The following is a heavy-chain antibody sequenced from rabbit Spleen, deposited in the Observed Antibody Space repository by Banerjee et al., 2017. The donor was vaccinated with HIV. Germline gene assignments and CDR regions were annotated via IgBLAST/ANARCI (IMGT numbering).Heavy chain of an antibody. D-gene: IGHD8-1*01. CDR2: IDSGSSGFT. J-gene: IGHJ6*01. Sequence: QSLEESGGDLVKPGASLTLTCTASGVSFSSNYYMCWVRQAPGKGLEWIACIDSGSSGFTYFASWAKGRFTISKSSSTTVTLQMTSLTVADTGTYFCARDTGSSFSTYGMDLWGPGTLVTVS. CDR3: ARDTGSSFSTYGMDL. CDR1: GVSFSSNYY. V-gene: IGHV1S40*01.